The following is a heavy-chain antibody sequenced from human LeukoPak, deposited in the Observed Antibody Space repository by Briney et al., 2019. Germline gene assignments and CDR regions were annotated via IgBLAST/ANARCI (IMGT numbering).Heavy chain of an antibody. CDR1: GGSISSYY. V-gene: IGHV4-59*01. D-gene: IGHD2-15*01. CDR2: IYYSGST. CDR3: ARGFCSGGSCYSAIFDY. J-gene: IGHJ4*02. Sequence: PSETLSLTCTVSGGSISSYYWSWIRQPPGKGLEWIGYIYYSGSTKYNPSLKSRVSISVDTSKNQFSLKLSPVTAADTAVYYCARGFCSGGSCYSAIFDYWGQGTLVTVSS.